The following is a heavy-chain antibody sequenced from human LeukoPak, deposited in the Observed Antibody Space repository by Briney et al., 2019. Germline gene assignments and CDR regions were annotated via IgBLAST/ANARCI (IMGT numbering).Heavy chain of an antibody. CDR2: INSDGSST. Sequence: GGSLRLSCAASGFTFSSYWMHWVRQAPGKGLVWVSRINSDGSSTSYADSVKGRFTISRDNAKNSLYLQMNSLRAEDTALYYCAKDMENGYDILTGFYDYWGQGTLVTVSS. D-gene: IGHD3-9*01. CDR3: AKDMENGYDILTGFYDY. J-gene: IGHJ4*02. V-gene: IGHV3-74*01. CDR1: GFTFSSYW.